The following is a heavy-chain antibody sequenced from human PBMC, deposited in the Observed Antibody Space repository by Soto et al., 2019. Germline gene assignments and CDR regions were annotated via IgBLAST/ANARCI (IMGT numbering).Heavy chain of an antibody. CDR2: INPSGGST. CDR1: GYTFTSYY. CDR3: ARVNCSSTSCYHIDNWFDP. J-gene: IGHJ5*02. D-gene: IGHD2-2*01. Sequence: ASVKVSCKASGYTFTSYYMHWVRQAPGQGLEWMGIINPSGGSTSHAQKFQGRVTMTRDTSTSTAYMELRSLRSDDTAVYYCARVNCSSTSCYHIDNWFDPWGQGTLVTVSS. V-gene: IGHV1-46*01.